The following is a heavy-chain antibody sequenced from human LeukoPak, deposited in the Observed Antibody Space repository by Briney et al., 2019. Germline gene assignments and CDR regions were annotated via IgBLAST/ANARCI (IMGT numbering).Heavy chain of an antibody. V-gene: IGHV3-11*04. D-gene: IGHD2-2*01. Sequence: NPGGTLRLSCAASGFTFSDYYMSWIRQAPGKGLEWVSYISSSGSTIYYADSVKGRFTISRDNAKNSLYLQMNSLRAEDTAVYYCARDRCSSTSCYALYDYWGQGTLVTVSS. CDR1: GFTFSDYY. CDR3: ARDRCSSTSCYALYDY. J-gene: IGHJ4*02. CDR2: ISSSGSTI.